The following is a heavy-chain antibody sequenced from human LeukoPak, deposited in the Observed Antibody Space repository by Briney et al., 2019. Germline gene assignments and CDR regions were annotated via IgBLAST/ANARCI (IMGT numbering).Heavy chain of an antibody. CDR2: INLDGSEQ. CDR3: AKDRISEETYNWFDP. CDR1: GFTFGNYW. V-gene: IGHV3-7*01. D-gene: IGHD2-15*01. J-gene: IGHJ5*02. Sequence: QPGGSLRLSCAASGFTFGNYWMSWVRQAPGKGLERVANINLDGSEQHYVDSVKGRFTISRDNSKNTLYLQMNSLRAEDTAVYYCAKDRISEETYNWFDPWGQGTLVTVSS.